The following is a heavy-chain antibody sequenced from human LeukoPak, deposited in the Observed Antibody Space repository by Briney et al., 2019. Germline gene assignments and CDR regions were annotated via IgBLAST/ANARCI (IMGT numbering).Heavy chain of an antibody. CDR3: VRDPIRGPPDYFVY. D-gene: IGHD1-14*01. CDR2: TSPYESHK. Sequence: PGRSLRLSCAASGFAFSNYPMHWVRQSPGKGLEGVAVTSPYESHKYYADSVQGRFTISRDNSRSTLYVQMDSMRVEDTAIYYCVRDPIRGPPDYFVYWGQGTLVTVSS. J-gene: IGHJ4*02. CDR1: GFAFSNYP. V-gene: IGHV3-30-3*01.